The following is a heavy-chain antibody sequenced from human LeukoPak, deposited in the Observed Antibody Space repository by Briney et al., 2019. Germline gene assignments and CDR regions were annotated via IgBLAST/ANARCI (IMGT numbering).Heavy chain of an antibody. CDR2: IYYSGST. Sequence: SETLSLTCTVSGGSISSYYWGWIRQPPGKGLEWIGSIYYSGSTYNNPSLKSRVTISVDTSKNQFSLKLSSVTAADTAVYYCARHLSTTVDYWGQGTLVTVSS. J-gene: IGHJ4*02. D-gene: IGHD1-1*01. CDR1: GGSISSYY. V-gene: IGHV4-39*01. CDR3: ARHLSTTVDY.